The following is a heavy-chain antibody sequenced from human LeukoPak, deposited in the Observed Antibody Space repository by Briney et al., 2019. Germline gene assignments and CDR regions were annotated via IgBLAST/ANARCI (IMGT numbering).Heavy chain of an antibody. CDR1: GFTFSSYA. Sequence: GRSLRLSCAASGFTFSSYAMHWVRQAPGKGLEWVAVISYDGSNKYYADSVKGRFTISRDNSKNTLYLQMNSLRAEDTAVYYCAGDRIKYYYGSGSYYNPLYYYGMDVWGKGTTVTVSS. CDR3: AGDRIKYYYGSGSYYNPLYYYGMDV. CDR2: ISYDGSNK. D-gene: IGHD3-10*01. J-gene: IGHJ6*04. V-gene: IGHV3-30*04.